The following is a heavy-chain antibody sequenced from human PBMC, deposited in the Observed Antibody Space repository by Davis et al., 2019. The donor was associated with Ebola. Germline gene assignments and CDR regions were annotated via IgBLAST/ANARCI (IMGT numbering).Heavy chain of an antibody. J-gene: IGHJ6*02. CDR1: GYTFTSYA. CDR2: INAGNGNT. D-gene: IGHD2-2*01. Sequence: GGSLRLSCAASGYTFTSYAMHWVRQAPGQRLEWMGWINAGNGNTKYSQKFQGRVTITRDTSASTAYMELSSLRSEDTAVYYCARAVVVPYYGMDVWGQGTTVTVSS. V-gene: IGHV1-3*01. CDR3: ARAVVVPYYGMDV.